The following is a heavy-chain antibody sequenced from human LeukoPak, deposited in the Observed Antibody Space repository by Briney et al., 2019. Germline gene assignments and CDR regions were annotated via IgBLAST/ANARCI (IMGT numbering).Heavy chain of an antibody. Sequence: PSETLSLTCTVSGGSISSSSYYWGWIRQPPGKGLEWIGSIYYSGSTYYNPSLKSRVTISVDTSKNQFSPKLSSVTAADTAVYYCARGRTKEWVRNWFDPWGQGTLVTVSS. CDR1: GGSISSSSYY. CDR3: ARGRTKEWVRNWFDP. CDR2: IYYSGST. D-gene: IGHD1-26*01. J-gene: IGHJ5*02. V-gene: IGHV4-39*01.